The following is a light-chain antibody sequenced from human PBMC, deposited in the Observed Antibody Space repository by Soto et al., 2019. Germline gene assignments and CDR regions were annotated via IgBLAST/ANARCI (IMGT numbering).Light chain of an antibody. CDR3: QQRSNWPPYT. Sequence: EIVLTQSPATVSLSPGERATLSCRASQSVSSYLAWYQQKPGQAPSLLIYDSSNRATGIPARFSGSGSGTDFTLTISSLEPEDFAVYYCQQRSNWPPYTFGQGTKLEIK. J-gene: IGKJ2*01. CDR2: DSS. V-gene: IGKV3-11*01. CDR1: QSVSSY.